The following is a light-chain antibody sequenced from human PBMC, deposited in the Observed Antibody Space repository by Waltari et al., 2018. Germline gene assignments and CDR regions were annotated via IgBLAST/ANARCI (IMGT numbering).Light chain of an antibody. J-gene: IGKJ1*01. Sequence: DIQMTQSPSSLSASVGDRVTITCRASLSISNFSNWYQQKPGKAPKLLIYAASNLESAVPSRFSGSGSGTDFTLTITTLQPEDFATYYCQQSYTFPRTFGQGTKVEI. V-gene: IGKV1-39*01. CDR1: LSISNF. CDR3: QQSYTFPRT. CDR2: AAS.